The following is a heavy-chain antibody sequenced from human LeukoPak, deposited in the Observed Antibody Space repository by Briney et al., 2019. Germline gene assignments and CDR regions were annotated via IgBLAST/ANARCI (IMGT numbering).Heavy chain of an antibody. J-gene: IGHJ3*02. CDR1: GYTFTSYD. CDR2: MDPNSGNT. D-gene: IGHD3-22*01. Sequence: ASVKVSCKASGYTFTSYDINWVRQATGQGLEWMGWMDPNSGNTGYAQKFQSRVTRTRNTSISTAYMELSSLRSEDTAVYYCASTYYYDSSGYYLDAFDIWGQGTMVTVSS. V-gene: IGHV1-8*01. CDR3: ASTYYYDSSGYYLDAFDI.